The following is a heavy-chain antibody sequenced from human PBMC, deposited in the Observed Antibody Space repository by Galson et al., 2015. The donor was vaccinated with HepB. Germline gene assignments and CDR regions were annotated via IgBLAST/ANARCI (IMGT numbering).Heavy chain of an antibody. Sequence: SVKVSCKASGYTFISYGFSWMRQAPGQGLEWMGWISTYYGNTDYAQNFQGRVTMTTDTSTSTGYMELRSLRPDDTAVYYCARGGGYDFWSGYYPFDYWGQGTLVTVSS. D-gene: IGHD3-3*01. CDR1: GYTFISYG. CDR3: ARGGGYDFWSGYYPFDY. V-gene: IGHV1-18*04. J-gene: IGHJ4*02. CDR2: ISTYYGNT.